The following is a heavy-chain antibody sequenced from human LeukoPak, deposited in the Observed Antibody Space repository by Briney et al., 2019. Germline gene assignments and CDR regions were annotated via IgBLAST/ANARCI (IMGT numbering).Heavy chain of an antibody. Sequence: GGSLRLSCAASGFTFSSYGMSWVRQAPGKGLEWVSAISGSGGSTYYTDSVTGRCTISRDNSNNTLYLQMNSLREEDTAVYYCARGQLERRVFYYYYYMDVWGKGTTVTISS. CDR2: ISGSGGST. CDR3: ARGQLERRVFYYYYYMDV. V-gene: IGHV3-23*01. CDR1: GFTFSSYG. D-gene: IGHD1-1*01. J-gene: IGHJ6*03.